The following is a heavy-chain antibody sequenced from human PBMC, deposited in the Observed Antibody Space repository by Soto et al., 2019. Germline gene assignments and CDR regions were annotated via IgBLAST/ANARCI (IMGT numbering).Heavy chain of an antibody. CDR3: ARGLRPPYSSGWYYGMDV. J-gene: IGHJ6*02. D-gene: IGHD6-19*01. V-gene: IGHV4-34*01. CDR2: INHSGST. CDR1: GGSFTGYY. Sequence: ETLSLTCAVYGGSFTGYYWSWIRQRPGQGLEWIGEINHSGSTNYNPSLKSRVTISVDTSKNQFSLKLSSVTAADTAVYYCARGLRPPYSSGWYYGMDVWGQGTTVTVSS.